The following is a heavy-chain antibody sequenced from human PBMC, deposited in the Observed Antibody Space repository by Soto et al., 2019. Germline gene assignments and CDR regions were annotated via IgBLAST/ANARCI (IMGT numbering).Heavy chain of an antibody. Sequence: SVKVSCKASGGTFSSYAISWVRQAPGQGLEWMGGIIPIFGTANYAQKFQGRVTITADKSTSTAYMELSSLRSEDTAVYYCARSGYGSSDIDHWGQGTLVTVSS. V-gene: IGHV1-69*06. CDR3: ARSGYGSSDIDH. J-gene: IGHJ4*01. D-gene: IGHD6-13*01. CDR1: GGTFSSYA. CDR2: IIPIFGTA.